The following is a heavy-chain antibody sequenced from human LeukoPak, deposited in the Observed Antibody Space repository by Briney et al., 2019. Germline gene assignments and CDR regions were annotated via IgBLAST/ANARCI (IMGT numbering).Heavy chain of an antibody. CDR1: GFTFSSYS. CDR2: ISSSSSYI. Sequence: GGSLRLSCVASGFTFSSYSMNWVRQAPGKGLKWVSSISSSSSYIYYADSVKGRFTISRDNAKNSLYLQMNSLRAEDTAVYYCARDYSMTHAFDIWGQGTLITVSS. D-gene: IGHD1-26*01. V-gene: IGHV3-21*01. J-gene: IGHJ3*02. CDR3: ARDYSMTHAFDI.